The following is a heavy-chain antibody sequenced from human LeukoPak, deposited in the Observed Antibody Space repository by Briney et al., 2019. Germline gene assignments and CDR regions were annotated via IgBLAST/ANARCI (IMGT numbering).Heavy chain of an antibody. J-gene: IGHJ4*02. Sequence: GGSLRLSCAASGFTFSDYYMSWIRQAPGKGLEWVSFISSSSSNINYADSVKGRFTISRDNAKNSLYLQMNSRRAEDTAVYYCATSGKGYEKAFFDYWGQGTLVTVSS. CDR2: ISSSSSNI. CDR3: ATSGKGYEKAFFDY. V-gene: IGHV3-11*06. CDR1: GFTFSDYY. D-gene: IGHD5-12*01.